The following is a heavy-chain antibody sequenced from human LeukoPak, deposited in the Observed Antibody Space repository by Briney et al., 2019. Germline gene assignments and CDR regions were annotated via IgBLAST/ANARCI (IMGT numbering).Heavy chain of an antibody. J-gene: IGHJ4*02. CDR2: IYYSGST. CDR3: ARGDIVPDY. CDR1: GGSISSSSYY. V-gene: IGHV4-39*01. D-gene: IGHD2-15*01. Sequence: PSEXXSLTCTVSGGSISSSSYYWGWIRQPPGKGLEWIGSIYYSGSTYYNPSLKSRVTISVDTSKNQFSLKLSPVTAADTAVYYCARGDIVPDYWGQGTLVTVSS.